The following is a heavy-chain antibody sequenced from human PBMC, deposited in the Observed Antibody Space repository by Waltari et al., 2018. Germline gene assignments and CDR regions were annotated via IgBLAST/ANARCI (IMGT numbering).Heavy chain of an antibody. CDR3: ARLGRVVAAID. CDR1: GGSISSSSHY. J-gene: IGHJ4*02. Sequence: QLQLQESGPGLVKPSETLSLTCTVSGGSISSSSHYWGWIRQPPGKGLEWIGSIYYSGSTYYNPSLKSRVTISVDTSKNQFSLKLSSVTAADTAVYYCARLGRVVAAIDWGQGTLVTVSS. CDR2: IYYSGST. V-gene: IGHV4-39*01. D-gene: IGHD2-15*01.